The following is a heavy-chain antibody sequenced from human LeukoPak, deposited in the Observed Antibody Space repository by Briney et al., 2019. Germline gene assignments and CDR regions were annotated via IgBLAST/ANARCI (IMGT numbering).Heavy chain of an antibody. J-gene: IGHJ4*01. CDR2: ISGSGGST. CDR1: GFTFSSYA. V-gene: IGHV3-23*01. CDR3: AKDQLVSSRAPWS. D-gene: IGHD2-2*01. Sequence: GGSLRLSCAASGFTFSSYAMSWVRQAPGEGLEWVSAISGSGGSTYYADSVKGRFTISRDKSKNTLYLQMNSLRAEDTAVYYCAKDQLVSSRAPWSWGPGTLVTVSS.